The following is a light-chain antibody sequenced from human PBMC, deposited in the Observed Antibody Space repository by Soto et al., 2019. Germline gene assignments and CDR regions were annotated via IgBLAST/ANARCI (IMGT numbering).Light chain of an antibody. CDR3: QQYGSSPIT. J-gene: IGKJ5*01. CDR2: DTS. CDR1: QSINNNY. Sequence: EIVLTQSPGTLSLSPGERATLSCRAGQSINNNYLAWFQQKPGQAPKFLIADTSRRATGIPDRFSGSGSGTDFTLTISRLEPEDFAVYYCQQYGSSPITFGQGTRLEIK. V-gene: IGKV3-20*01.